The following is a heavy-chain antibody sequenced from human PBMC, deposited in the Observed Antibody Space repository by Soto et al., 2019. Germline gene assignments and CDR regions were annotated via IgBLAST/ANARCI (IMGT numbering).Heavy chain of an antibody. J-gene: IGHJ4*02. CDR2: INGRSTTK. D-gene: IGHD1-1*01. CDR3: ARDTRPGRLERLY. V-gene: IGHV3-48*03. CDR1: GFDFFSDYE. Sequence: LRLSCAASGFDFFSDYEMNWVRQAPGKGLEWVSYINGRSTTKYYADSVQGRFTISRDNAKNSLYLQMNSLRVDDTAIYYCARDTRPGRLERLYWGQGSQVTVS.